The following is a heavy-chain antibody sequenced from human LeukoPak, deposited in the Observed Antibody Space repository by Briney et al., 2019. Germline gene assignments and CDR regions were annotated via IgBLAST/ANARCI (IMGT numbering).Heavy chain of an antibody. CDR2: IRYDGSNK. V-gene: IGHV3-30*02. J-gene: IGHJ4*02. Sequence: PGGSLRLSCAASGFTFSSYGMHWVRQAPGKGLEWVAFIRYDGSNKYYADSVKGRFTISRDNSKNTLYLQMNSLRAEDTAVYYCAKEVGSSTSGFDYWGQGTLVTVSS. CDR3: AKEVGSSTSGFDY. D-gene: IGHD2-2*01. CDR1: GFTFSSYG.